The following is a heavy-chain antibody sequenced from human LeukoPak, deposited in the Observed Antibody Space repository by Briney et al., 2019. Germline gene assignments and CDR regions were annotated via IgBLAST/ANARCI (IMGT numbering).Heavy chain of an antibody. CDR2: INWNGGST. CDR3: ARSKADSSSYYYYYMDV. V-gene: IGHV3-20*04. J-gene: IGHJ6*03. D-gene: IGHD6-6*01. CDR1: GFTFDDYG. Sequence: GGSLRLSCAASGFTFDDYGMSWVRQAPGKGLEWVSGINWNGGSTGYADSVKGRFTISRDNAKNSLYLQMNSLRAEDTALYYCARSKADSSSYYYYYMDVWAKGPRSPSP.